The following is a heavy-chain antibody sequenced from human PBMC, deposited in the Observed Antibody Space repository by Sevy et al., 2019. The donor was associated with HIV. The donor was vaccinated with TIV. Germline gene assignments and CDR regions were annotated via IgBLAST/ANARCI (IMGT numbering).Heavy chain of an antibody. Sequence: GGCLRLSCAASGFTFSSYAMSWVRQAPGKGLEWVSAISGSGGSTYYADSVKGRFTISRDNSKNTLYLQMNSLRAEDTAVYYCAKDPRGSGLLRDYWGQGTLVTVSS. CDR2: ISGSGGST. CDR3: AKDPRGSGLLRDY. J-gene: IGHJ4*02. V-gene: IGHV3-23*01. D-gene: IGHD3-16*01. CDR1: GFTFSSYA.